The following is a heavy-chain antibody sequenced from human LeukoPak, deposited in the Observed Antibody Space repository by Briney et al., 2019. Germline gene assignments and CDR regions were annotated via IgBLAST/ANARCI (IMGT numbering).Heavy chain of an antibody. CDR3: ARDTDSNFDY. D-gene: IGHD6-13*01. Sequence: GGSLRLSCAASGFTFSRYAMHWVRQAPGKGLEWVAVISYDGSNEYYADSVKGRFTISRDNSKNTLYLQMNSLGAEDTAVYYCARDTDSNFDYWGQGTLVTVSS. J-gene: IGHJ4*02. V-gene: IGHV3-30-3*01. CDR1: GFTFSRYA. CDR2: ISYDGSNE.